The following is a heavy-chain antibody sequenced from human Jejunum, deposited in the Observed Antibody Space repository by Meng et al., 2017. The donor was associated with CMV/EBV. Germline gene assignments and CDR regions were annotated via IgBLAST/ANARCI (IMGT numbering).Heavy chain of an antibody. Sequence: CEASGLNFSNYIMGWVRHAPGKGLEWVSAITGGGSTYYTDSVKGRFTISRDNSKNTVYLQMNSLRAEDTAVYYCAKEDIRGDFDYWGQGTRVTVSS. V-gene: IGHV3-23*01. D-gene: IGHD2-15*01. CDR3: AKEDIRGDFDY. CDR1: GLNFSNYI. J-gene: IGHJ4*02. CDR2: ITGGGST.